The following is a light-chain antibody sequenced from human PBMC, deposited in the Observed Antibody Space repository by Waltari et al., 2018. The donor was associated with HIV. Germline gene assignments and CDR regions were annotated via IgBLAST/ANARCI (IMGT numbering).Light chain of an antibody. V-gene: IGLV1-40*01. CDR1: SSNIGAGYD. CDR2: GNS. Sequence: QSVLTQPPSVSGAPGQRVTISCPGSSSNIGAGYDVHWYQQLPGTAPKLLIYGNSNRPSGVPDRFSGSKSGTSASLAITGLQAEDEADYYCQSYDSSLSVLVVFGGGTKLTVL. CDR3: QSYDSSLSVLVV. J-gene: IGLJ2*01.